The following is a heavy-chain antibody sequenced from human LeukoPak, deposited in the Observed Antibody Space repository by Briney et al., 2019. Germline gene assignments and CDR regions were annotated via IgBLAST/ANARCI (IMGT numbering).Heavy chain of an antibody. Sequence: GGSLRLSCAASGFTFSSYSMNWVRQAPGKGLEWVSYISSSSSTIYYADSVKGRFTISRDNAKNSLYLQMNSLRAEDTAVYYCAREARGVLRFLEWLLPHMDVWGKGTTVTVSS. CDR3: AREARGVLRFLEWLLPHMDV. CDR2: ISSSSSTI. J-gene: IGHJ6*03. CDR1: GFTFSSYS. V-gene: IGHV3-48*01. D-gene: IGHD3-3*01.